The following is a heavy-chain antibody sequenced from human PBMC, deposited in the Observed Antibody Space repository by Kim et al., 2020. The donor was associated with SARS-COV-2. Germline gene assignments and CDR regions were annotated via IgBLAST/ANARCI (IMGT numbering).Heavy chain of an antibody. Sequence: YYNPSLKSRVTISVDTSKNQFSLKLSSVTAADKAVYYCARYSGYDFWFDYWGQGTLVTVSS. D-gene: IGHD5-12*01. J-gene: IGHJ4*02. V-gene: IGHV4-30-2*04. CDR3: ARYSGYDFWFDY.